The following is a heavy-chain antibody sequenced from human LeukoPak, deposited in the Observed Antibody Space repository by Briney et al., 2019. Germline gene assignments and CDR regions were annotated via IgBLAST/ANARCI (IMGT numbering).Heavy chain of an antibody. Sequence: GGSLRLSCATSGFNFDRYTIHWVRQAPGKGLEWVSLAGWAGGTTFYSDSVRGRFTISRDNSKNTLYLQMNSLRAGDTAVYYYAKGDNDILTGYYNSFDYWGQGTLVTVPS. J-gene: IGHJ4*02. CDR2: AGWAGGTT. CDR1: GFNFDRYT. CDR3: AKGDNDILTGYYNSFDY. D-gene: IGHD3-9*01. V-gene: IGHV3-43*01.